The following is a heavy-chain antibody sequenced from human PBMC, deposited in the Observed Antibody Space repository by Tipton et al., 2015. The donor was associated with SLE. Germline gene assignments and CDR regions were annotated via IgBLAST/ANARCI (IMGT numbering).Heavy chain of an antibody. V-gene: IGHV3-30*18. CDR2: ISYDGSNK. J-gene: IGHJ4*02. Sequence: SLRLSCAASGFTFSSYGMHWVRQAPGKGLEWVAVISYDGSNKYYADSVKGRFTISRDNSKNTLYLQMNSLRAEDTAVYYCAKSIAAAVQGGYLGQGTLVTVS. CDR1: GFTFSSYG. D-gene: IGHD6-13*01. CDR3: AKSIAAAVQGGY.